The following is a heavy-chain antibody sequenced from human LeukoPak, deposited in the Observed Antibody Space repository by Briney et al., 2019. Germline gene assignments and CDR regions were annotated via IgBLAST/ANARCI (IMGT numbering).Heavy chain of an antibody. CDR2: INPNSGGT. CDR1: GYTFTGYY. V-gene: IGHV1-2*02. D-gene: IGHD2-2*01. CDR3: ARVFVVVPAAISSDLIHMDV. Sequence: ASVKVSCKASGYTFTGYYMHWVRQAPGQGLEWMGWINPNSGGTNYAQKFQGRVTMTRDTSISTTYMELSRLRSDDTAVYYCARVFVVVPAAISSDLIHMDVWGKGTTVTVSS. J-gene: IGHJ6*03.